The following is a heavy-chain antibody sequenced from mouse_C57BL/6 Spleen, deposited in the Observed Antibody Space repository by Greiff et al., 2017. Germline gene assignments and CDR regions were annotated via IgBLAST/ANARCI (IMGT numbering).Heavy chain of an antibody. J-gene: IGHJ2*01. CDR2: IYPRSGNT. Sequence: VKLQESGAELARPGASVKLSCKASGYTFTSYGISWVKQRTGQGLEWIGEIYPRSGNTYYNEKFKGKATLTADKSSSTAYMELRSLTSEDSAVYFCARSGGGSSLDYWGQGTTLTVSS. CDR1: GYTFTSYG. CDR3: ARSGGGSSLDY. V-gene: IGHV1-81*01. D-gene: IGHD1-1*01.